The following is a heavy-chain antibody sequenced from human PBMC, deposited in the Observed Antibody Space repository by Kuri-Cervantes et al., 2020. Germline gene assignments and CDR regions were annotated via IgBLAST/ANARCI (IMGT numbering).Heavy chain of an antibody. V-gene: IGHV3-30*03. CDR2: ISYDGSNK. D-gene: IGHD3-10*01. J-gene: IGHJ5*02. CDR1: GFTFSSYG. CDR3: ARGMVLLWFGELTGNWFDP. Sequence: GESLKISCAASGFTFSSYGMHWVRQAPGKGLEWVAVISYDGSNKYYADSVKGRFTISRDNSKNTLYLQMNSLRAEDTAVYYCARGMVLLWFGELTGNWFDPWGQGTLVTVSS.